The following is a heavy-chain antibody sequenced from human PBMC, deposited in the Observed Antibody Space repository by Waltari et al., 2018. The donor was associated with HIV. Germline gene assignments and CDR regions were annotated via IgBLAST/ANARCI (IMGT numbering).Heavy chain of an antibody. V-gene: IGHV3-43*01. CDR3: AKDMGDCRTSSCYGGMDV. J-gene: IGHJ6*02. CDR2: ITWDGRGT. Sequence: EHLVESGGAVVQPGGSLRLSCSVSGFSFDDYTMHWVRQLPGKGLEWVFLITWDGRGTSYADSVKGRFTISRDKTRMSLYLQMNSLRREDTALYYCAKDMGDCRTSSCYGGMDVWGQGTTVTVSS. CDR1: GFSFDDYT. D-gene: IGHD2-2*01.